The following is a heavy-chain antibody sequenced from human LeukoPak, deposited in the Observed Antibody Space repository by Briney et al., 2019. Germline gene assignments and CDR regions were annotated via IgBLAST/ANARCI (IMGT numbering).Heavy chain of an antibody. CDR1: GGSFSGYY. V-gene: IGHV4-34*01. D-gene: IGHD3-22*01. CDR3: AREMYYYDSSGYGPAY. J-gene: IGHJ4*02. Sequence: SETLSLTCAVYGGSFSGYYWSWIRQPPGKGLEWIGEINHSGSTNCNPSLKSRVTISVDTSKNQFSLKLSSVTAADTAVYYCAREMYYYDSSGYGPAYWGQGTLVTVSS. CDR2: INHSGST.